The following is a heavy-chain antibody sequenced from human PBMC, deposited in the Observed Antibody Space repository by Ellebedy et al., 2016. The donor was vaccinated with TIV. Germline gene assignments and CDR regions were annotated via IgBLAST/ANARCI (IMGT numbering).Heavy chain of an antibody. CDR2: IYSSGST. CDR1: GFTVSSNY. CDR3: AGVDYGLAFHI. D-gene: IGHD3-16*01. Sequence: GGSLRLSCAVSGFTVSSNYMSWVRQASGKGLEWVSVIYSSGSTYYADSVKDRFTISRDNSKNTVYLQMNSLRAEDTAVYYCAGVDYGLAFHIWGQGTMVTVSS. J-gene: IGHJ3*02. V-gene: IGHV3-66*01.